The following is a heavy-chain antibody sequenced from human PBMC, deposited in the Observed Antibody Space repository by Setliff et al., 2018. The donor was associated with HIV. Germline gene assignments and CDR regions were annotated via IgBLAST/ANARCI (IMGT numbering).Heavy chain of an antibody. CDR2: ISTRGGT. D-gene: IGHD4-17*01. J-gene: IGHJ3*02. Sequence: SETLSLTCTVSAGSISGYYWTWIRQPPGKGLEWIGYISTRGGTTYNPSLKSRVTISVDTSKNQFSLKLSSVTAADTAVYYCARAFPMTTVVTQSGYGAFDIWGQGTMVTVSS. CDR3: ARAFPMTTVVTQSGYGAFDI. CDR1: AGSISGYY. V-gene: IGHV4-4*09.